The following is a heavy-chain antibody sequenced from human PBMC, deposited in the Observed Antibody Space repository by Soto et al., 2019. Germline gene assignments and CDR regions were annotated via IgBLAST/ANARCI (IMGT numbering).Heavy chain of an antibody. CDR2: INPSGGST. D-gene: IGHD3-10*01. CDR1: GYTFTSYY. V-gene: IGHV1-46*01. CDR3: ARYFKATYGSGSYYTAQPYYFDY. Sequence: ASVKVSCKASGYTFTSYYMHWVRQAPGQGLEWMGIINPSGGSTSYAQKFQGRVTMTRDTSTSTVYIELSSLRSEDTAVYYCARYFKATYGSGSYYTAQPYYFDYWGQGTLVTVSS. J-gene: IGHJ4*02.